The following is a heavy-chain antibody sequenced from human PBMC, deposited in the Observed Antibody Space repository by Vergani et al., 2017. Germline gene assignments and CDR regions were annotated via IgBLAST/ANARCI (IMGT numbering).Heavy chain of an antibody. CDR2: ISSSSSTI. J-gene: IGHJ5*02. D-gene: IGHD6-13*01. V-gene: IGHV3-48*01. CDR3: ARGCIAAAGGLPWFDP. Sequence: EVQMLESGGGLVQPGGSLRLSCAASGFTFSSYSMNWVRQAPGKGLEWVSYISSSSSTIYYAASVKGRFTISRDNAKNSLYLQMNSLRAEDTAVYYCARGCIAAAGGLPWFDPWGQGTLVTVSS. CDR1: GFTFSSYS.